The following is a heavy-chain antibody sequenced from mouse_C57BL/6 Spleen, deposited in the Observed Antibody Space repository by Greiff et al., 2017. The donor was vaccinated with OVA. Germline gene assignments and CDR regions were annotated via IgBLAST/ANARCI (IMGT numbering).Heavy chain of an antibody. V-gene: IGHV1-54*01. D-gene: IGHD2-14*01. CDR1: GYAFTNYL. J-gene: IGHJ1*03. CDR3: ARGTIGGYFDV. CDR2: INPGSGGT. Sequence: VQLQQSGAELVRPGTSVKVSCKASGYAFTNYLIEWVKQRPGQGLEWIGVINPGSGGTNYNEKFKGKATLTADKSSSTAYMQLSSLTSEDSAVYFCARGTIGGYFDVWGTGTTGTVSS.